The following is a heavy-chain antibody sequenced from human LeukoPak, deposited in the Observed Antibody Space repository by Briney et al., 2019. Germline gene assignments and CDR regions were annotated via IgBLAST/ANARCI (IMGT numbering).Heavy chain of an antibody. Sequence: GGSLRLSCAASGFTFSSYSMNWVRQAPGKGLEWVGFIRSKAYGGTTEYAASVKGRFTISRDDSKTIAYLQMNSLKTEDTAVYYCTREHDYVWGSYRNFDYWGQGTLVTVSS. CDR1: GFTFSSYS. J-gene: IGHJ4*02. D-gene: IGHD3-16*02. V-gene: IGHV3-49*04. CDR3: TREHDYVWGSYRNFDY. CDR2: IRSKAYGGTT.